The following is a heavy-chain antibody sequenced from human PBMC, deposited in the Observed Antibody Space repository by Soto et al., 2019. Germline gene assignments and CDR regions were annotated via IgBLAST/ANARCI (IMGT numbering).Heavy chain of an antibody. J-gene: IGHJ4*02. CDR3: AKANSGYDPFDY. V-gene: IGHV3-23*01. D-gene: IGHD5-12*01. Sequence: GGSLRLSCGASGFTFTTYAMSWVRQAPGKGLEWVSVISGSGGSTYYADSVKGRFTISRDNSKNTLYLQMNSLRAEDTAVYYCAKANSGYDPFDYWGQGTLVTV. CDR1: GFTFTTYA. CDR2: ISGSGGST.